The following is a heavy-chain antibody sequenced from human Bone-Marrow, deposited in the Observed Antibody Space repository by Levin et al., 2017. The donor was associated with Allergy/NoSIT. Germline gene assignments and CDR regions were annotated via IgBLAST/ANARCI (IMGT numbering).Heavy chain of an antibody. Sequence: GGSLRLSCAASGFTFSSYGMHWVRQAPGKGLEWVAVISYDGSNKYYADSVKGRFTISRDNSKNTLYLQMNSLRAEDTAVYYCAKSSGDPGDYWGQGTLVTVSS. CDR1: GFTFSSYG. CDR2: ISYDGSNK. CDR3: AKSSGDPGDY. D-gene: IGHD3-10*01. V-gene: IGHV3-30*18. J-gene: IGHJ4*02.